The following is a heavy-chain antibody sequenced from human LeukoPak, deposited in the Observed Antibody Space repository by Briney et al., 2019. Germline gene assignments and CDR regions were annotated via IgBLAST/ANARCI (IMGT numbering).Heavy chain of an antibody. D-gene: IGHD5-12*01. Sequence: AGESLKISCKGSGYSFTSYWIGWVRQMPGKGLEWMGIIYAGASDTRYSPSFQGQVTISADKSISTAYLQWSSLKASDTAMYYCARQPGWLLYYMDVWGKGTTVTVSS. CDR1: GYSFTSYW. CDR3: ARQPGWLLYYMDV. J-gene: IGHJ6*03. CDR2: IYAGASDT. V-gene: IGHV5-51*01.